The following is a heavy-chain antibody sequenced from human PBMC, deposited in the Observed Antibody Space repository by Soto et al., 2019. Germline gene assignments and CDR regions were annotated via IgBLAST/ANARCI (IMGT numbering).Heavy chain of an antibody. CDR1: GFTFSDHH. Sequence: EVQLVESGGNLVQPGGSLRLSCAASGFTFSDHHLDWVRQAPGKGLEWIGRTRNKANDDYTDYAASVKGRFTISRDDSTNSLSLQMSGLKIEDTAVYYCAREPGDCSGDTCYQVYYVDFWGQGTLVTVSS. CDR3: AREPGDCSGDTCYQVYYVDF. J-gene: IGHJ4*02. CDR2: TRNKANDDYT. D-gene: IGHD2-15*01. V-gene: IGHV3-72*01.